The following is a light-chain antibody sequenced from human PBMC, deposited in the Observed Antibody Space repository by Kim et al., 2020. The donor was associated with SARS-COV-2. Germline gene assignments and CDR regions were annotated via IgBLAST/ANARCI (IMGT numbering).Light chain of an antibody. CDR3: QQRSNWPLT. CDR1: QSVSHH. V-gene: IGKV3-11*01. CDR2: DVS. J-gene: IGKJ4*01. Sequence: EIVLTQSPATLSLSPGKRATLSCRASQSVSHHLAWYQQKPGQPPRLLIYDVSTRATGIPARFSGSGSETDFTLTISSLEPEDFAVYFCQQRSNWPLTFGGGTKVDIK.